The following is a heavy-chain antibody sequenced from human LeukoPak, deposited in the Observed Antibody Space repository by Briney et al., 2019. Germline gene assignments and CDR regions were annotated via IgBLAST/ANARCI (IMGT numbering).Heavy chain of an antibody. Sequence: SGPALVKPTQTLTLTCTFSGFSLNASGMCVSWIRQPPGKALEWLARIDWDDDTYYSTSLNTRLTISKDTSKNQEVLTMTNMDPVDTATYYCARMNRGNYFDYWGQGTLVTVSS. V-gene: IGHV2-70*11. J-gene: IGHJ4*02. D-gene: IGHD7-27*01. CDR2: IDWDDDT. CDR3: ARMNRGNYFDY. CDR1: GFSLNASGMC.